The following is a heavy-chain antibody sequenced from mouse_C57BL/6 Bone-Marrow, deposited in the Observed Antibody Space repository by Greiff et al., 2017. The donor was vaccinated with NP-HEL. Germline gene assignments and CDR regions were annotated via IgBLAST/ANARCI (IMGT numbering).Heavy chain of an antibody. J-gene: IGHJ4*01. CDR1: GYSITSGYY. Sequence: VQLQQSGPGLVKPSQSLSLTCSVTGYSITSGYYWNWIRQFPGNKLEWMGYISYDGSNNYNPSLKNRISITRDTSKNQFFLKLNSVTTEDTATYYCARYHYKGAMDYWGQGTSGTVSS. D-gene: IGHD2-12*01. V-gene: IGHV3-6*01. CDR3: ARYHYKGAMDY. CDR2: ISYDGSN.